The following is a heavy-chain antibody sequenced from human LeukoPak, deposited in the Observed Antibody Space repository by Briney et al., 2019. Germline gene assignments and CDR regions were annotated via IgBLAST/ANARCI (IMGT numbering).Heavy chain of an antibody. CDR2: SSAYNGNT. CDR1: GYTFTSYG. D-gene: IGHD3-10*01. CDR3: ARGSGMGLWFGELSLDY. J-gene: IGHJ4*02. Sequence: GASVKVSCKASGYTFTSYGISWVRQAPGQGLEWMGWSSAYNGNTNYAQKLQGRVTMTTDTSTSTAYMELRSLRSDDTAVYYCARGSGMGLWFGELSLDYWGQGTLVTVSS. V-gene: IGHV1-18*01.